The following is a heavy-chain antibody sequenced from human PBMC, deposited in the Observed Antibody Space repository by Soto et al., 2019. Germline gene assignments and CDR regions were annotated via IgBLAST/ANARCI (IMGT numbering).Heavy chain of an antibody. CDR3: ARDAIRGSAAMKTY. V-gene: IGHV4-30-4*08. D-gene: IGHD6-6*01. J-gene: IGHJ4*02. CDR1: GASIRGSYYF. CDR2: VYSTGST. Sequence: PSETLSLTCTVPGASIRGSYYFWSWIRQPPGEGLEWLGYVYSTGSTYYNPSLNSLISMTVYTSKNQFSRILSSVSAADMAVYYGARDAIRGSAAMKTYWGRGTLVTVSS.